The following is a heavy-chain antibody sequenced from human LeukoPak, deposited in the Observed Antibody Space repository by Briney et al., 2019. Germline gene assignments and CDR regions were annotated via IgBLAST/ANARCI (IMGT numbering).Heavy chain of an antibody. J-gene: IGHJ4*02. CDR3: AKRYCTNAVCHIDY. CDR2: ISSSSSTI. Sequence: GGSLRLSCAASGFTFSSYSMNWVRQAPGKGLEWVSYISSSSSTIYYADSVKGRFTISRDNAKNSLYLQMNSLRDEDTAVYYCAKRYCTNAVCHIDYWGQGTLVTASS. V-gene: IGHV3-48*02. D-gene: IGHD2-8*01. CDR1: GFTFSSYS.